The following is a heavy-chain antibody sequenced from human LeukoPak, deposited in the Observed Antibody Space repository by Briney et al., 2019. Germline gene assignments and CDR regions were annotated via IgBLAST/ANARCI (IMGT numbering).Heavy chain of an antibody. CDR2: IYYSGST. V-gene: IGHV4-59*01. CDR1: GGSISSYY. CDR3: ARDTSAYQTPEI. D-gene: IGHD5-12*01. J-gene: IGHJ3*02. Sequence: SETLSLTCNVSGGSISSYYWSWIRQPPGKGLEWIGNIYYSGSTNYNPSLNSQVTISVDTSKNQLPLKLSSVTAADTAVYYCARDTSAYQTPEIWGQGTTVTVSS.